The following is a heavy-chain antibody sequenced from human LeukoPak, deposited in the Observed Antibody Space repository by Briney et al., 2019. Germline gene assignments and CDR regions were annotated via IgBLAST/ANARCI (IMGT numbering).Heavy chain of an antibody. D-gene: IGHD3-10*01. CDR3: ARGGRFGERAAFDI. Sequence: PGGSLRLSCAASGFTFSSYAMHWVRQAPGKGLEWVAVISYDGSNKYYADSVKGRFTISRDNSKNTLYLQMNSLRAEDTAVYYCARGGRFGERAAFDIWGQGTMVTVSS. CDR2: ISYDGSNK. J-gene: IGHJ3*02. V-gene: IGHV3-30-3*01. CDR1: GFTFSSYA.